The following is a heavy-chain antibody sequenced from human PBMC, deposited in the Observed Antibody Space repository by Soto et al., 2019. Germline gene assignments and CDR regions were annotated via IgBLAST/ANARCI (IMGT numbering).Heavy chain of an antibody. D-gene: IGHD2-2*01. CDR2: IRKDGSVV. Sequence: EVQLVESGGDLVQPGGSLRLSCAASGFSFSTSWMTWVRQAPGRGLEWVANIRKDGSVVHYVDSVKGRFTISRDNAKNSLYRQMSSLRGEDTAVYFCARDVSPADGDIFLDAFDIWGQGTVVTVSS. CDR3: ARDVSPADGDIFLDAFDI. J-gene: IGHJ3*02. V-gene: IGHV3-7*01. CDR1: GFSFSTSW.